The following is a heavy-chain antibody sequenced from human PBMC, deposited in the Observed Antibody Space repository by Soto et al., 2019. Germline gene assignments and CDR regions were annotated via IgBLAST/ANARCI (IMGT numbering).Heavy chain of an antibody. J-gene: IGHJ6*02. CDR2: ILYDGSNK. CDR1: GFTFSSYG. D-gene: IGHD4-17*01. CDR3: ARALRDYGDYDYYYYGMDV. Sequence: GGSLRLSCAASGFTFSSYGMHWVRQAPGKGLEWVAVILYDGSNKYYADSVKGRFTISRDNSKNTLYLQMNSLRAEDTAVYYCARALRDYGDYDYYYYGMDVWGQGTTVTVSS. V-gene: IGHV3-33*01.